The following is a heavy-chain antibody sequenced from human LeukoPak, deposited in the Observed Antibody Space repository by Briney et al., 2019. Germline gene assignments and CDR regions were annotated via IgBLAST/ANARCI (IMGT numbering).Heavy chain of an antibody. CDR3: VRGAWTAYYFDY. CDR1: GFTFSSHA. J-gene: IGHJ4*02. CDR2: IGDDIVST. D-gene: IGHD3/OR15-3a*01. Sequence: GGSLRLSCAASGFTFSSHAMSWVRQAPGKGLEWVSAIGDDIVSTYYAESVKGRFTISRGNSKNTLYLQMNGLGVEDSAIYYCVRGAWTAYYFDYWGQGTLVTVSS. V-gene: IGHV3-23*01.